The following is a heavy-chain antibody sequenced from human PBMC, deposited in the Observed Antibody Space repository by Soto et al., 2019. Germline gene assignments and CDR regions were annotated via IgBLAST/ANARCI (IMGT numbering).Heavy chain of an antibody. Sequence: GGSLRLSCAASGFTFSSYWMHWVRQAPGKGLVWVSRINSDGSSTSYADSVKGRFTISRDNAKNTLYLQMNSLRAEDTAVYYCARDTPAPGDYYYYYMDVWGKGTTVTVSS. CDR3: ARDTPAPGDYYYYYMDV. CDR1: GFTFSSYW. D-gene: IGHD4-17*01. CDR2: INSDGSST. V-gene: IGHV3-74*01. J-gene: IGHJ6*03.